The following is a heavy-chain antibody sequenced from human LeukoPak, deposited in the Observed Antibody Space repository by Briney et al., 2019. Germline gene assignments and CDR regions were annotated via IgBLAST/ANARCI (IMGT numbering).Heavy chain of an antibody. CDR2: IKQDGSEK. J-gene: IGHJ5*02. Sequence: GGSLRLSCAASGFTFSSYWMSWVRQAPGKGLEWVANIKQDGSEKYYVDSVKGRFTISRDNAKNSLYLQMNSLRAEDTAVYYCARGANSYGSGDRGNWFDPWGQGTLVTVSS. D-gene: IGHD3-10*01. CDR1: GFTFSSYW. CDR3: ARGANSYGSGDRGNWFDP. V-gene: IGHV3-7*01.